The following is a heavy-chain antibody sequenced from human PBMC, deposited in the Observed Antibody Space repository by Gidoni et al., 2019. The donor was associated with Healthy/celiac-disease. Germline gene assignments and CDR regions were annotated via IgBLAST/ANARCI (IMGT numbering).Heavy chain of an antibody. CDR2: INHSGST. V-gene: IGHV4-34*01. J-gene: IGHJ6*02. CDR1: GGSFSGYY. Sequence: QVQLQQWGAGLLKPSETLSLTCAVYGGSFSGYYWSWIRQPPGQGLEWIGEINHSGSTNYNPPLKSRVTISVDTSKNQFSLKLSSVTAADTAVYYCARGIGMDVWGQGTTVTVSS. CDR3: ARGIGMDV.